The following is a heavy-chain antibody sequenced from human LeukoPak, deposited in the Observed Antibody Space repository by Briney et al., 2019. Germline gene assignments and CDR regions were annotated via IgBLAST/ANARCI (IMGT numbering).Heavy chain of an antibody. CDR3: ARGYSSFDY. D-gene: IGHD1-14*01. V-gene: IGHV3-33*01. CDR1: GFTFSSYG. Sequence: GGSLRLSCAASGFTFSSYGMHWVRQAPGKGLEWVALIWYDGSNKYYADSVKGRFTISRDNSKNTLYLQMNSLRAEDTAMYYCARGYSSFDYWGQGTLVTVSS. J-gene: IGHJ4*02. CDR2: IWYDGSNK.